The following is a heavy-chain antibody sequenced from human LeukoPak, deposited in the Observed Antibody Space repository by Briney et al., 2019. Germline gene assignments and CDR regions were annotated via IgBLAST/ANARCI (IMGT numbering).Heavy chain of an antibody. CDR2: INYNGRNN. J-gene: IGHJ4*02. CDR3: AKDSPIYYIDY. V-gene: IGHV3-30*02. Sequence: GGSVTLFCAASGFTFSSYGMLGVRQAPGKGLEWVSFINYNGRNNYYADSVKGRFTIYRDSSKNTLSLQMNSLRDEDTAVYYCAKDSPIYYIDYWGQGTLVTVSS. CDR1: GFTFSSYG. D-gene: IGHD3-10*01.